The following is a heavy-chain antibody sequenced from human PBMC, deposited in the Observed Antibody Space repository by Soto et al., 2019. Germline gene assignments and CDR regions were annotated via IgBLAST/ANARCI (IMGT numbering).Heavy chain of an antibody. CDR2: IYYSEST. CDR3: AREDSSGFDY. D-gene: IGHD3-22*01. V-gene: IGHV4-59*01. J-gene: IGHJ4*02. Sequence: PSETLSLTCTVSGGSISSYYWSWIRQPPGKGLEWIGYIYYSESTNYNPSLKSRVTISVDTSKNQFSLKLSSVTAADTAVYYCAREDSSGFDYWGQGTLVTVSS. CDR1: GGSISSYY.